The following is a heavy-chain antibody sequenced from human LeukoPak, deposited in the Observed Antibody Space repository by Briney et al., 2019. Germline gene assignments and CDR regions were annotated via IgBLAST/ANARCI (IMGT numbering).Heavy chain of an antibody. V-gene: IGHV3-7*01. Sequence: GGSLRLSCAASGFTFSSYSMNWVRQAPGKGLEWVANIKQDGSEKYYVDSVKGRFTISRDNAKNSLYLQMNSLRAEDTAVYYCARCSVVPFDYWGQGTLVTVSS. CDR3: ARCSVVPFDY. J-gene: IGHJ4*02. D-gene: IGHD4-23*01. CDR1: GFTFSSYS. CDR2: IKQDGSEK.